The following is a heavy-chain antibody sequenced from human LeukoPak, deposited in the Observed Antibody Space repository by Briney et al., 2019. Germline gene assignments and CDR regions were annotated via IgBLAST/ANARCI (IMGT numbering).Heavy chain of an antibody. CDR2: IRSKAYGGTT. D-gene: IGHD2/OR15-2a*01. V-gene: IGHV3-49*04. J-gene: IGHJ4*02. CDR3: TRENMYYFDY. CDR1: GFTFSSYA. Sequence: GGSLRLSCSASGFTFSSYAMSWVRQAPGKGLEWVGFIRSKAYGGTTEYAASVKGRFAISRDDSKSIAYLQMNSLKTEDTAVYYCTRENMYYFDYWGQGTLVTVSS.